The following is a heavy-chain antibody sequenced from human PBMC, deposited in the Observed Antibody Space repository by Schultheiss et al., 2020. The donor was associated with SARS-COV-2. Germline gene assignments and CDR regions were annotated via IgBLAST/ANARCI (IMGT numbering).Heavy chain of an antibody. V-gene: IGHV4-34*01. Sequence: GSLRLSCAASGFTFSSYAMSWVRQAPGKGLEWIGEINHSGSTNYNPSLKSRVTISVDTSKNQFSLKLSSVTAADTAVYYCARGGKIVVPAAILIGWFDPWGQGTLVTVSS. CDR3: ARGGKIVVPAAILIGWFDP. D-gene: IGHD2-2*02. CDR1: GFTFSSYA. CDR2: INHSGST. J-gene: IGHJ5*02.